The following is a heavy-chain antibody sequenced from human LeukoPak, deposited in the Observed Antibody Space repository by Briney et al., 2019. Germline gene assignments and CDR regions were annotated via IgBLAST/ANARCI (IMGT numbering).Heavy chain of an antibody. CDR3: ARESTVTNIFDY. CDR1: GGSFSGYY. CDR2: IYYSGST. J-gene: IGHJ4*02. Sequence: SETLSLTCAVYGGSFSGYYWSWIRQHPGKGLEWIGYIYYSGSTYYNPSLKSRVTISVDTSKNQFSLKLSSVTAADTAVYYCARESTVTNIFDYWGQGTLVTVSS. D-gene: IGHD4-17*01. V-gene: IGHV4-31*11.